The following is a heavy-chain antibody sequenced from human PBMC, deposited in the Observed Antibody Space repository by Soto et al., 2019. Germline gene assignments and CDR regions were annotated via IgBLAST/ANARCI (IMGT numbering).Heavy chain of an antibody. V-gene: IGHV3-23*01. J-gene: IGHJ6*03. CDR1: GFTFSSYA. CDR2: ISGSGGST. D-gene: IGHD3-3*01. CDR3: AKDLRHRVRFLEWSESSLDYYYYMDV. Sequence: GGSLRLSCAASGFTFSSYAMSWVRQAPGKGLEWVSAISGSGGSTYYADSVKGRFTISRDNSKNTLYLQMNSLRAEDTAVYYCAKDLRHRVRFLEWSESSLDYYYYMDVWGKGTTVTVSS.